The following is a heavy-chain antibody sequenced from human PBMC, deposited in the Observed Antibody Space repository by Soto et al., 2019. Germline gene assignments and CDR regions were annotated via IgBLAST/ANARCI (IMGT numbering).Heavy chain of an antibody. CDR1: GFTFSIYA. CDR3: AKGPDYDFWSPLFFDY. CDR2: ISGSGGST. V-gene: IGHV3-23*01. J-gene: IGHJ4*02. Sequence: LRLCCSACGFTFSIYAMSLICQAPGKGLEWVSAISGSGGSTYYADSVKGRFTISRDNSKNTLYLQMNSLRAEDTAVYYCAKGPDYDFWSPLFFDYWGQGTLVTVSS. D-gene: IGHD3-3*01.